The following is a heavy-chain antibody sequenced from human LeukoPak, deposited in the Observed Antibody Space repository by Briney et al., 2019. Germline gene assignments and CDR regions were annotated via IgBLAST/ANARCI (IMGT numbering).Heavy chain of an antibody. D-gene: IGHD6-13*01. CDR1: GFTFSSYA. CDR3: AKDNHDSPIAAAGTSRWFDP. CDR2: ISGSGGST. Sequence: QPGRSLRLSCAASGFTFSSYAMSWVRQAPGKGLEWVSAISGSGGSTYYADSVKGRFTISRDNSKNTLYLQMNSLRAEDTAVYYCAKDNHDSPIAAAGTSRWFDPWGQGTLVTVSS. J-gene: IGHJ5*02. V-gene: IGHV3-23*01.